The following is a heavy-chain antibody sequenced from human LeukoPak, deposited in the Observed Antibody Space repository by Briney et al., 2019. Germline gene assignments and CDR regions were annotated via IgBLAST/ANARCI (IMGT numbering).Heavy chain of an antibody. J-gene: IGHJ4*02. Sequence: GALRLSCAASGFTFSSYAMHWVRQAPGKGLEWVAVISYDGSNKYYADSVKGRFTISRDNSKNTLYLQMNSLRAEDTAVYYCASEVGYDGDYWGQGTLVTVSS. CDR2: ISYDGSNK. V-gene: IGHV3-30*01. D-gene: IGHD1-26*01. CDR1: GFTFSSYA. CDR3: ASEVGYDGDY.